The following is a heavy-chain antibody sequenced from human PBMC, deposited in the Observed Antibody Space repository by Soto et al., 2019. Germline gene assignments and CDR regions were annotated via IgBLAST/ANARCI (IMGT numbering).Heavy chain of an antibody. V-gene: IGHV4-30-4*07. Sequence: PSETLSLTCAVSGGSISSGGYSWSWIRQPPGKGLEWIGYIYYSGSTNYNPSLKSRVTISVDRSKNQFSLKLSSVSAADTAVYYGASVAFRLGLGVEQPHDPLDIWGQGTMVTVPS. CDR3: ASVAFRLGLGVEQPHDPLDI. D-gene: IGHD3-16*01. J-gene: IGHJ3*02. CDR1: GGSISSGGYS. CDR2: IYYSGST.